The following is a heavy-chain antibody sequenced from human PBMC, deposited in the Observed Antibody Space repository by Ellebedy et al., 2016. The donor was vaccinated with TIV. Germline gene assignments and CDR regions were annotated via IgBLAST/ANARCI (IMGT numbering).Heavy chain of an antibody. CDR1: GFTFSDYY. V-gene: IGHV3-11*01. D-gene: IGHD6-13*01. CDR3: ASRVAAAGKKYYYMDV. J-gene: IGHJ6*03. CDR2: ISSSSSTI. Sequence: GGSLRLXXAASGFTFSDYYMSWIRQAPGKGLEWVSYISSSSSTIYYADSVKGRFTISRDNAKNSLYLQMNSLRAEDTAVYYCASRVAAAGKKYYYMDVWGKGTTVTVSS.